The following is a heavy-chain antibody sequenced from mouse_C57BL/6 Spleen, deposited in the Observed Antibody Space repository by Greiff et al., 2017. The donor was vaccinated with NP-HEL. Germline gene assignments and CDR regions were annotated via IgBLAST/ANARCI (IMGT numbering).Heavy chain of an antibody. V-gene: IGHV6-6*01. J-gene: IGHJ3*01. CDR3: TIYYGSSPTAWFAY. Sequence: EVQVVESGGGLVQPGGSMKLSCAASGFTFSDAWMDWVRQSPEKGLEWVAEIRNKANNHATYYAESVKGRFTISRDDSKSSVYLQMNRLRAEDTGIYYCTIYYGSSPTAWFAYWGQGTLLTVSA. CDR1: GFTFSDAW. D-gene: IGHD1-1*01. CDR2: IRNKANNHAT.